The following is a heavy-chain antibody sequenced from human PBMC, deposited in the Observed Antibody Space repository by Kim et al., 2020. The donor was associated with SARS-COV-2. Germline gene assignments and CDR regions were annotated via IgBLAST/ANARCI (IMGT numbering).Heavy chain of an antibody. CDR3: AIQGYSSSWYSYYYYYGMDV. Sequence: SETLSLTCTVSGGSISSSSYYWGWIRQPPGKGLEWIGSIYYSGSTYYNPSLKSRVTISVDTSKNQFSLKLSSVTAADTAVYYCAIQGYSSSWYSYYYYYGMDVWGQGTTVTVSS. CDR1: GGSISSSSYY. CDR2: IYYSGST. V-gene: IGHV4-39*01. J-gene: IGHJ6*02. D-gene: IGHD6-13*01.